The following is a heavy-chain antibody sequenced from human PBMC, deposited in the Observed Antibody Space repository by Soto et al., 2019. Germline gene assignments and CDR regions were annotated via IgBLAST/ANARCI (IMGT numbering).Heavy chain of an antibody. CDR3: ARDIVVVTSYYVMDV. J-gene: IGHJ6*02. CDR1: GYTFTSYY. Sequence: QVQLVQSGAEVKKPGASVKVSCKASGYTFTSYYMHWVRQAPGQGLEWMGIINPSGGSTSYAQKFQGRVTMTRDTSTSTVYMELSSLRSEDTAVYYCARDIVVVTSYYVMDVWGQGTTVTVSS. CDR2: INPSGGST. V-gene: IGHV1-46*01. D-gene: IGHD2-21*02.